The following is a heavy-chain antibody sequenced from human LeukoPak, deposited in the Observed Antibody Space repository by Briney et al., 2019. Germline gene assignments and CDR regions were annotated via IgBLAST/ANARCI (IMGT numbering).Heavy chain of an antibody. Sequence: ASVKVSCKASGYTFTGYYMNWVRQAPGQGLEWMGWINPNSGGTNYAQKFQGRVTMTRDTSISTAYMELSRLRSDDTAVYYCARDQSLSRYCSSTSCPHFDYWGQGTLVTVS. J-gene: IGHJ4*02. V-gene: IGHV1-2*02. CDR3: ARDQSLSRYCSSTSCPHFDY. CDR2: INPNSGGT. D-gene: IGHD2-2*01. CDR1: GYTFTGYY.